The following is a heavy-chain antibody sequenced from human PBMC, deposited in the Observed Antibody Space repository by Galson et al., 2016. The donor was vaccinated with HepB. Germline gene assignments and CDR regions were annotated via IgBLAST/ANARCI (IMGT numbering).Heavy chain of an antibody. CDR3: ARAVMLGRGMDV. CDR2: TFYRSTWEN. V-gene: IGHV6-1*01. J-gene: IGHJ6*02. CDR1: GDSVYNNGAA. D-gene: IGHD3-10*01. Sequence: CAISGDSVYNNGAAWVWVRQSPSRGLEWLGRTFYRSTWENHYAGSVKDRITISPDTSRNQFSLHLNSVTPEDTAVYYCARAVMLGRGMDVWGQGTTVTVSS.